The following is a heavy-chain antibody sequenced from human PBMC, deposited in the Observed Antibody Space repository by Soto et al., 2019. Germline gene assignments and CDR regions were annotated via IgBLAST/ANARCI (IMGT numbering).Heavy chain of an antibody. Sequence: PGESLKISCKGSGYSFTSYWIGWVRQMPGKGLEWMGIIYPGDSDTRYSPSFQGQVTISADKSISTAYLQWSSLKASDTAMYYCARHSKVEMATNPYYYYGMDVWGQGTTVTVSS. CDR2: IYPGDSDT. CDR1: GYSFTSYW. CDR3: ARHSKVEMATNPYYYYGMDV. J-gene: IGHJ6*02. D-gene: IGHD5-12*01. V-gene: IGHV5-51*01.